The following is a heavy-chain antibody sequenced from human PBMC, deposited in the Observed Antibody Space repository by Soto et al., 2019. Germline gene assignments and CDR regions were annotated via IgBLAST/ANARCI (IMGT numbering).Heavy chain of an antibody. CDR2: ISGSGSTI. D-gene: IGHD3-22*01. Sequence: SLRLSCAASGFTFSSYAVSWVRQAPGKGPEWISSISGSGSTIYYADSVKGRFTISRDNSKNTLYLQMSSLRAEDTAVYYCAKVFYYYDSSGYYYFDYWGQGTLVTVSS. J-gene: IGHJ4*02. V-gene: IGHV3-23*01. CDR3: AKVFYYYDSSGYYYFDY. CDR1: GFTFSSYA.